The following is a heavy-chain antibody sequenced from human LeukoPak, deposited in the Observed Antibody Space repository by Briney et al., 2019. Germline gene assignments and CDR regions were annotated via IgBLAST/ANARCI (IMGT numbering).Heavy chain of an antibody. J-gene: IGHJ4*02. CDR1: GFPFRNFA. D-gene: IGHD3-10*01. V-gene: IGHV3-48*01. CDR3: ARFPGTYGYFDS. Sequence: GGSLRLSCAASGFPFRNFAMNWVRQAPGKGLEWVSYISGSRSTTYYADSVKGRFTISRDNAKNSLDLQMNSLRAEDTAVYYCARFPGTYGYFDSWGQGTLVTVSS. CDR2: ISGSRSTT.